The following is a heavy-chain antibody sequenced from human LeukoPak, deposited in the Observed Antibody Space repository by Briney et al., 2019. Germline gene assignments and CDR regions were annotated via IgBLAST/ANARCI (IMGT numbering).Heavy chain of an antibody. V-gene: IGHV3-7*03. J-gene: IGHJ4*02. CDR1: GFTFGDTW. D-gene: IGHD3/OR15-3a*01. CDR2: IKQDGSEK. CDR3: ATSYDMGWLIGY. Sequence: GGSLRLSCAASGFTFGDTWMNWVRQVPGQGLEWVANIKQDGSEKFYVASVKGRLTISRDNGKSSLYLQMNSLRAEDTALYYCATSYDMGWLIGYWGQGTLVTVSS.